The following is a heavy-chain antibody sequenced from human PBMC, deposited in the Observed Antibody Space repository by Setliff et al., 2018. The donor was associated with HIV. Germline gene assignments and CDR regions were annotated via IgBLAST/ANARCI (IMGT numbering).Heavy chain of an antibody. D-gene: IGHD2-2*01. CDR1: GFSLTTSAVG. Sequence: SGPTLVNPTQTLTLTWAFSGFSLTTSAVGVGWIRQPPGKALEWLALIYWDDDKRYRSSLKSRLTITKDTSKNQVVLTMTNMDPVDTATYYCAHSLYCSSSNCSGLLFDYWGQGTLVTVSS. CDR3: AHSLYCSSSNCSGLLFDY. CDR2: IYWDDDK. J-gene: IGHJ4*02. V-gene: IGHV2-5*02.